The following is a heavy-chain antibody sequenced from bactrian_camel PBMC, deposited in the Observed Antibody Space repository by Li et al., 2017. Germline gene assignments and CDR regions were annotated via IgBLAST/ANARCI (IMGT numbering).Heavy chain of an antibody. J-gene: IGHJ4*01. CDR2: ISTGGGSP. Sequence: DVQLVESGGGLVQPGGSLRLSCVASRFTFSNYYMSWFRQVPGKEREGVAFISTGGGSPYYAPSVMGRFAFSRDNAENTLFLQMNSLKTEDSAMYYCATERRNGYKWCNRGLRSSDFLYSGQGTQVTVS. D-gene: IGHD2*01. V-gene: IGHV3S31*01. CDR1: RFTFSNYY. CDR3: ATERRNGYKWCNRGLRSSDFLY.